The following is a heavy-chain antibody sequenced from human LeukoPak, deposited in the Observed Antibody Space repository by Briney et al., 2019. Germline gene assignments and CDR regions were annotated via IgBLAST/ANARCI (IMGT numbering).Heavy chain of an antibody. CDR3: ARDRGSGWYYFDY. V-gene: IGHV3-21*01. Sequence: GGSLRLSCAASGFTFSSYSMNWVRQAPGKGLEWVSSISSSSSYIYYADSVKGRFTISRDNAKNSLYLQMNGLRAEDTAVYYCARDRGSGWYYFDYWGQGTLVTVSS. J-gene: IGHJ4*02. D-gene: IGHD6-19*01. CDR1: GFTFSSYS. CDR2: ISSSSSYI.